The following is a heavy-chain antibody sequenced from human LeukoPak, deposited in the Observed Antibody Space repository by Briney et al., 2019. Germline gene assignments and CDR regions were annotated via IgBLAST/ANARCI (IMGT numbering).Heavy chain of an antibody. V-gene: IGHV3-11*01. CDR3: ARDTDYDSSGTTFDY. J-gene: IGHJ4*02. Sequence: GGSLRLSCAASGFTFSDYYMSWIRQAPGEGLEWVSYISHSSSTIHYADSVKGRFTISRDNAKNSLYLQMNSLRAEDTAVYYCARDTDYDSSGTTFDYWGQGTLVTVSS. D-gene: IGHD3-22*01. CDR1: GFTFSDYY. CDR2: ISHSSSTI.